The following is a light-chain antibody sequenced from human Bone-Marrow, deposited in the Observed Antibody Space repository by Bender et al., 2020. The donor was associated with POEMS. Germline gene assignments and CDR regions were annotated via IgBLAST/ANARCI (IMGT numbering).Light chain of an antibody. V-gene: IGLV3-21*02. CDR2: DDS. J-gene: IGLJ3*02. Sequence: SYVLTQTASVSVAPGQTARIICGGNNIGSKSVNWYQQKPGQAPVMVVYDDSDRPSGIPERFSGSKSGTSASLAITGLQAEDEADYYCQSYDTSLSGWVFGGGTKLTVL. CDR3: QSYDTSLSGWV. CDR1: NIGSKS.